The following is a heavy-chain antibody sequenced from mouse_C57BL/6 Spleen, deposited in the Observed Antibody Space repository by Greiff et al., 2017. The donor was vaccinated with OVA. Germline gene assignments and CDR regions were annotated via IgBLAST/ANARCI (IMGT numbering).Heavy chain of an antibody. V-gene: IGHV10-1*01. Sequence: EVQLVESGGGLVQPKGSLKLSCAASGFSFNTYAMNWVRQAPGKGLEWVARIRSKSNNYATYYADSVKDRFTISRDDSESMLYLQMNNFKTEDTAMYYCVRGSFYFDYWGQGTTLTVSS. CDR3: VRGSFYFDY. CDR1: GFSFNTYA. D-gene: IGHD1-1*01. J-gene: IGHJ2*01. CDR2: IRSKSNNYAT.